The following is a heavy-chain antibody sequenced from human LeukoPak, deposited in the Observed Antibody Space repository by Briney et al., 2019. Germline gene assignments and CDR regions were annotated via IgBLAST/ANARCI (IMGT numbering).Heavy chain of an antibody. V-gene: IGHV4-61*01. D-gene: IGHD3-22*01. CDR3: ARYTPPLEYYYDSSGQPPSAFDI. CDR1: GYSISSGYY. Sequence: PSETLSLTCTVSGYSISSGYYWSWIRQPPGKGLEWIGYIYYSGSTNYNPSLKSRVTISVDTSKNQFSLKLSSVTAADTAVYYCARYTPPLEYYYDSSGQPPSAFDIWGQGTMVTVSS. CDR2: IYYSGST. J-gene: IGHJ3*02.